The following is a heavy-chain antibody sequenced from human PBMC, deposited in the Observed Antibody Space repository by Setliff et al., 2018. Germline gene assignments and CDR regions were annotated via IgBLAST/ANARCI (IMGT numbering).Heavy chain of an antibody. Sequence: PGGSLRLSCAASGFTFSDHSMNWVRQAPGRGLEWVSSISSSSSYIFYAESLKGRLTISRDNAKNSLYLQIDSLRDDDTAVYYCARDLNIDDCGGDCHLPFYYYYLDVWGKGTTVTVSS. CDR3: ARDLNIDDCGGDCHLPFYYYYLDV. D-gene: IGHD2-21*02. CDR1: GFTFSDHS. V-gene: IGHV3-21*01. J-gene: IGHJ6*03. CDR2: ISSSSSYI.